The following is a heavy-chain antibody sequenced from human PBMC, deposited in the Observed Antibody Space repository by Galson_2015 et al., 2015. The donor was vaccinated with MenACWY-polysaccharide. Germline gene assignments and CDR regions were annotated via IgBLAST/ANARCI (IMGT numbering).Heavy chain of an antibody. CDR2: FNPSDGST. CDR3: ARGSPIGMFYCDY. Sequence: SVKVSCKASGYTFTSYYLHWVRQAPGRGLEWMGIFNPSDGSTDYAQKFQGRVTMTRDTSTSTAYMELSSLRSEDTAAYYCARGSPIGMFYCDYWGQGTLVTVSS. J-gene: IGHJ4*02. V-gene: IGHV1-46*01. D-gene: IGHD1-26*01. CDR1: GYTFTSYY.